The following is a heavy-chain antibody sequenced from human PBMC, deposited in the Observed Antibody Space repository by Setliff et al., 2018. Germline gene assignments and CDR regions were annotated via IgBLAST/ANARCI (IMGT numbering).Heavy chain of an antibody. Sequence: PSETLSLTCTVSGGSISSYYWSWIRQPPGKGLEWIAYIYYSGRTNYKPSLKSRVTIAVDTSKNQFSLKLSSVTAADTAVYYCARGNNWEPDAFDVWGQGTMVTVSS. CDR2: IYYSGRT. CDR3: ARGNNWEPDAFDV. J-gene: IGHJ3*01. CDR1: GGSISSYY. D-gene: IGHD1-20*01. V-gene: IGHV4-59*01.